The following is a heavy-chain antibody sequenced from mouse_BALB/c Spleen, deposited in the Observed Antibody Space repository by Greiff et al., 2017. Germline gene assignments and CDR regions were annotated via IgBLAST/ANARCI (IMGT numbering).Heavy chain of an antibody. CDR3: ARHEADYGYSMDY. CDR2: FYPGSGSR. D-gene: IGHD2-4*01. Sequence: VKLVESGAELVKPGASVKLSCKASGYTFTEYIIHWVKQRSGQGLEWIGGFYPGSGSRKYNEKFKDKDTLNADKSSSTVYMELSRLSSEDSAVYYCARHEADYGYSMDYWGQGTSVTVSS. J-gene: IGHJ4*01. V-gene: IGHV1-62-2*01. CDR1: GYTFTEYI.